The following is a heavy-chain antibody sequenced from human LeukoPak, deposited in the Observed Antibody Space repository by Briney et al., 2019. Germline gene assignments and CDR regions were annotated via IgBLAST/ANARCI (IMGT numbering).Heavy chain of an antibody. CDR2: IYYSGST. CDR1: GGSISSYY. V-gene: IGHV4-59*01. Sequence: SETLSLTCTVSGGSISSYYWSWIRQPPEKGLEWIGYIYYSGSTNYNPSLKSRVTISVDTSKNQFSLKLSSVTAADTAVYYCARELLGSYFDYWGQGTLVTVSS. CDR3: ARELLGSYFDY. D-gene: IGHD7-27*01. J-gene: IGHJ4*02.